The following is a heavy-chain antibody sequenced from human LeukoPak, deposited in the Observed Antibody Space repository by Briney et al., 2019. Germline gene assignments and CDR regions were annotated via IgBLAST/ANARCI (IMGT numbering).Heavy chain of an antibody. CDR3: ASTIAAAGNAFDI. J-gene: IGHJ3*02. V-gene: IGHV3-23*01. CDR2: ISGSGGST. D-gene: IGHD6-13*01. Sequence: GGSLRLSCAASGFTFSSYAMSWVRQAPGKGLEWVSAISGSGGSTYYADSVKGRFTISRDNSKNTLYLQMNSLRAEDTAVYYCASTIAAAGNAFDIWGQGTMVTVSS. CDR1: GFTFSSYA.